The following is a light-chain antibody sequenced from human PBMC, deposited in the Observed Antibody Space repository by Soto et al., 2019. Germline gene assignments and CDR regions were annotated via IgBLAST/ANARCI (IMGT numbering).Light chain of an antibody. CDR3: SSYAGSTV. CDR2: EVS. CDR1: SSDVGGYNY. V-gene: IGLV2-8*01. Sequence: QSVLTQPPSSYGSPGQSVTISCTGASSDVGGYNYVSWYQQHPGKAPKLMIYEVSKRPSGVPDRFSGSKSGNTASLTVSGLQAEDEADYYCSSYAGSTVFGTGTKVTVL. J-gene: IGLJ1*01.